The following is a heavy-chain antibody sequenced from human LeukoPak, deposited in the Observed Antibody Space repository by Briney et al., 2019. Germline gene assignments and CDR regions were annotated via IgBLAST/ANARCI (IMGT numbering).Heavy chain of an antibody. CDR3: ARSSGWYWYFDL. CDR1: GFTFSSYA. Sequence: PGGSLRLSCAASGFTFSSYAMSWVRQAPGKGLEWVSSISSSSSYIYYADSVKGRFTISRDNAKNSLYLQMNSLRAEDTAVYYCARSSGWYWYFDLWGRGTLVTVSS. CDR2: ISSSSSYI. V-gene: IGHV3-21*01. J-gene: IGHJ2*01. D-gene: IGHD6-19*01.